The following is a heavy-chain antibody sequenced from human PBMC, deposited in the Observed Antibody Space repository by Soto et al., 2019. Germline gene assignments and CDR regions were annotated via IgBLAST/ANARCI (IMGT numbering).Heavy chain of an antibody. CDR1: GGSISSYY. CDR2: IHYSGTA. D-gene: IGHD1-26*01. J-gene: IGHJ4*02. CDR3: ARYSGSDSFDY. V-gene: IGHV4-59*13. Sequence: SETLSLTCTVSGGSISSYYWNWIRQSPGKGLEWIGFIHYSGTAKYHPSLKSRVTISVDTSKNQFSLKLNSVTAADTAVYYCARYSGSDSFDYWGQGTLVTVSS.